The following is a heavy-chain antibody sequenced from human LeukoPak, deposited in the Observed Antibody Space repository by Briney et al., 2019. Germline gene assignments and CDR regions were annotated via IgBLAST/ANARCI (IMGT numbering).Heavy chain of an antibody. Sequence: GGSLRLSCTASGFIFGDYAMSWVRQAPGKGLEWVGFIRSKAYGGTTEYAASVKGRFTISRDDSKSIAYLQMNSLKTEDTAVYYCTRDRYDILTGYSFDYWGQGTLVTVSS. CDR1: GFIFGDYA. D-gene: IGHD3-9*01. V-gene: IGHV3-49*04. CDR2: IRSKAYGGTT. J-gene: IGHJ4*02. CDR3: TRDRYDILTGYSFDY.